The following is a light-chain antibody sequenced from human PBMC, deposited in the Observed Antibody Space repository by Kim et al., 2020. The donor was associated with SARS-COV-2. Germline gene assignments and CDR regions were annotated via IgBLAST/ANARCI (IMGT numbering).Light chain of an antibody. Sequence: SLGDRVTITCRASESVGTYLNWYQQKPGKAPNLLIYSASYLQSGVPSRFSGGGSGTEFTLTISSLQPEDYATYFCQQTYSSLTVTFGQGTRLEIK. CDR2: SAS. CDR3: QQTYSSLTVT. J-gene: IGKJ5*01. CDR1: ESVGTY. V-gene: IGKV1-39*01.